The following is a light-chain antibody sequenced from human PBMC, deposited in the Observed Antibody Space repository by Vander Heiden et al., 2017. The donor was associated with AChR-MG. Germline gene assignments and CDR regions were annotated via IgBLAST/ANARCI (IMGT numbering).Light chain of an antibody. J-gene: IGLJ2*01. CDR3: AAWDYSLSGYVI. CDR2: RNN. Sequence: QSVLTQPPSTSGTPGQSVTISCSGSSSNIGSNFVYWYQQLPGTAPKLLIYRNNQRPSGVPDRFSGFKSGTSASLAISGLRSEDEADYYCAAWDYSLSGYVIFGGGTKLTVL. CDR1: SSNIGSNF. V-gene: IGLV1-47*01.